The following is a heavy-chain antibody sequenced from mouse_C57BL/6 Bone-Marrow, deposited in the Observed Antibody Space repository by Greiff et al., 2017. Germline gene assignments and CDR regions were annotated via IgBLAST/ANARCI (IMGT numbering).Heavy chain of an antibody. CDR2: IWSGGST. D-gene: IGHD1-1*01. Sequence: VQLQQSGPGLVQPSQSLSITCTVSGFSLTSYGVHWVRQSPGKGLEWLGVIWSGGSTDYNAAFISRLSISKDNSKSQVFFKMNSLQADDTSIYYCATIYYFPWFAYWGQGTLVTVSA. CDR1: GFSLTSYG. V-gene: IGHV2-2*01. CDR3: ATIYYFPWFAY. J-gene: IGHJ3*01.